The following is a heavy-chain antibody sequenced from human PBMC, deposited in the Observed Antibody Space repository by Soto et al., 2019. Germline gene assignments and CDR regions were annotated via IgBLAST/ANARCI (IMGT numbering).Heavy chain of an antibody. J-gene: IGHJ2*01. D-gene: IGHD5-18*01. CDR3: PRVSAFNSYGYDWYFDL. V-gene: IGHV1-69*12. Sequence: QVQLVQSGAEVKKPGSSVKVSCKASGGTFSSYAISWVRQAPGQGLEWMGGIIPIFGTANYAQKFQGRVTITADESTSTAYMELSSLRSEDTAVYYCPRVSAFNSYGYDWYFDLWGRGTLVTVSS. CDR1: GGTFSSYA. CDR2: IIPIFGTA.